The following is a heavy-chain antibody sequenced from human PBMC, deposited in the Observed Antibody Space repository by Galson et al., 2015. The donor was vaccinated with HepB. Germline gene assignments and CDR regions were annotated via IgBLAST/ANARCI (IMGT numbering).Heavy chain of an antibody. CDR1: GGTFSSYA. Sequence: SVKVSCKASGGTFSSYAISWVRQAPGQGLEWMGRIIPILGIANYAQKFQGRVTITADKSTSTAYMELSSLRSEDTAVYYCARSGEDCSGGSCYPRYYYYYYGMDVWGQGTTVTVSS. CDR3: ARSGEDCSGGSCYPRYYYYYYGMDV. D-gene: IGHD2-15*01. V-gene: IGHV1-69*04. J-gene: IGHJ6*02. CDR2: IIPILGIA.